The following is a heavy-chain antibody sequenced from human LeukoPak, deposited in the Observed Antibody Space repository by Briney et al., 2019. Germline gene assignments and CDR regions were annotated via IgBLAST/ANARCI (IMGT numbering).Heavy chain of an antibody. Sequence: ASETLSLTCTVSGYSISSGYYWGWIRQPPGKGLEWIGSIYHSGSTYYNPSLKSRVTISVDTSKNQSSLKLSSVTAADTAVYYCARALSGGYSGYDSYYFDYWGQGTLVTVSS. J-gene: IGHJ4*02. D-gene: IGHD5-12*01. CDR2: IYHSGST. V-gene: IGHV4-38-2*02. CDR3: ARALSGGYSGYDSYYFDY. CDR1: GYSISSGYY.